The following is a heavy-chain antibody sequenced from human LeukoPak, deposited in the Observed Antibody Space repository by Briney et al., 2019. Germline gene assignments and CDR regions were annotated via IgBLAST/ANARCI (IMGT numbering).Heavy chain of an antibody. CDR1: GGSISSTNYY. J-gene: IGHJ4*02. V-gene: IGHV4-39*01. CDR2: VYYGGST. Sequence: PSDPLSLTCSVSGGSISSTNYYWGWIRQPPGKGLEWLGTVYYGGSTYYNPSPKSRLTISVDTSRNQFSLELNSVTAGDTAVYYCARSLEVSGTGFDFWGQGTLVTASS. D-gene: IGHD6-19*01. CDR3: ARSLEVSGTGFDF.